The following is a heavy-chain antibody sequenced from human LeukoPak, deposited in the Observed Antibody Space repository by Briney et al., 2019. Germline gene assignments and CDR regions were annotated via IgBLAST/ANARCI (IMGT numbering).Heavy chain of an antibody. CDR1: GYTFTGYY. CDR2: IKPNSGGT. V-gene: IGHV1-2*02. J-gene: IGHJ4*02. D-gene: IGHD3-22*01. Sequence: ASVKVSCKASGYTFTGYYIYWVRQAPGQGLEWMGWIKPNSGGTNYAQKFQGRVTMASDTSVSTAYMELSSLRSDDTAVYYCVREKLGGYDYFDLWGQGTLVTVSS. CDR3: VREKLGGYDYFDL.